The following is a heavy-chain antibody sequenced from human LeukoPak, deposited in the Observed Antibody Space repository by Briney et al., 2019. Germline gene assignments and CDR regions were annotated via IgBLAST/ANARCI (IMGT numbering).Heavy chain of an antibody. J-gene: IGHJ6*03. V-gene: IGHV3-53*01. CDR2: IYSGGNT. Sequence: GGSLRLSCAVSGFTVSSNYMSWVRQAPGKELEWVSVIYSGGNTHYADSVKGRFTISRDNSKNTLYLQMNSLRAEDTAVYYCAKGKGSGHYYYYSMDVWGKGTMVTVSS. CDR3: AKGKGSGHYYYYSMDV. D-gene: IGHD1-14*01. CDR1: GFTVSSNY.